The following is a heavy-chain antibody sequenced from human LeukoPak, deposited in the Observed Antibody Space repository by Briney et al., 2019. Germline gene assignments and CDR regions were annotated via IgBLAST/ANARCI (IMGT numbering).Heavy chain of an antibody. Sequence: GGSLRLSCAASGFTFRSYWMHWVRQAPGKGLVWVSRVNSDGSSTTYADSAKGRFTISRDNAKNTLYLQMNSLRAEDTAVYYCAREGHSSSWYTDNWGQGTQVTVSS. J-gene: IGHJ4*02. V-gene: IGHV3-74*01. CDR2: VNSDGSST. D-gene: IGHD6-13*01. CDR3: AREGHSSSWYTDN. CDR1: GFTFRSYW.